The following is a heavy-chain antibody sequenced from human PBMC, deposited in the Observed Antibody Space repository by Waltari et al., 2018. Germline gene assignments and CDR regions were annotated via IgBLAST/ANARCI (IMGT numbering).Heavy chain of an antibody. D-gene: IGHD5-18*01. CDR1: GFTFSSYS. V-gene: IGHV3-21*01. CDR3: ARGVDTAMDY. CDR2: ISSSSSYI. Sequence: EVQLVESGGGLVKPGGSLRLSCAASGFTFSSYSMHWVRQAPGKGLEWVSSISSSSSYIYYADSVKGRFTISRDNAKNSLYLQMNSLRAEDTAVYYCARGVDTAMDYWGQGTLVTVSS. J-gene: IGHJ4*02.